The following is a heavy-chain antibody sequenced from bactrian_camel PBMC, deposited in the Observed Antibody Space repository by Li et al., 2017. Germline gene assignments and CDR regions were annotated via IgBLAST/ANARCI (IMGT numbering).Heavy chain of an antibody. CDR1: GFTFSTSG. V-gene: IGHV3S7*01. Sequence: HVQLVESGGGLVQPGGSLRLSCAASGFTFSTSGMSWARQAPGKRPEWVAGILSDGTKPHYAHSVKGRFTISRDNVKNMLYLQMSSLKTEDTAVYYCATGRAPDLHPYGSGWSPFQYWGQGTQVTVS. CDR2: ILSDGTKP. D-gene: IGHD6*01. J-gene: IGHJ4*01. CDR3: ATGRAPDLHPYGSGWSPFQY.